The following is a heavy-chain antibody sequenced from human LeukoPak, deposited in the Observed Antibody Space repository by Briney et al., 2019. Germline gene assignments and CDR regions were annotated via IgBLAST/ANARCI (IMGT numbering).Heavy chain of an antibody. CDR3: ARGDKQLLFNRNKGGFDP. V-gene: IGHV3-21*01. CDR1: VFIFSTYS. CDR2: IRSSSSYI. J-gene: IGHJ5*02. Sequence: PGGSLRLSCAGSVFIFSTYSMNWVRQAPGKGLEWVSSIRSSSSYIYYADSVKGRFTISRDNSKNTLYLQMNSLRPEDTAVYYCARGDKQLLFNRNKGGFDPWGQGALVTVSS. D-gene: IGHD1-14*01.